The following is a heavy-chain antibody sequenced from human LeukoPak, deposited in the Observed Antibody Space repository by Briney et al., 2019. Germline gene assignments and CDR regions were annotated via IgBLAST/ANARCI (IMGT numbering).Heavy chain of an antibody. CDR3: VVGAADVDY. J-gene: IGHJ4*02. CDR1: GLTFSDGYW. CDR2: INSDGSST. D-gene: IGHD2-2*01. Sequence: GGSLRLSCAASGLTFSDGYWLHWVRQAPGKGPVWVSGINSDGSSTNYADSVKGRLTISRDDAKNTLYLQMNSLRGEDTAVYYCVVGAADVDYWGQGTLVTVSS. V-gene: IGHV3-74*01.